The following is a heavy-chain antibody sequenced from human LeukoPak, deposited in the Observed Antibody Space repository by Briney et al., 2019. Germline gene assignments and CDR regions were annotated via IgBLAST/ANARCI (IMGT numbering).Heavy chain of an antibody. Sequence: SETLSLTCTVSGYSISSSYYWGWIRQPPGKGLEWIGSIYYSGSTYYNPSLKSRVTISVDTSKNQFSLKLSSVTAADTAVYYCATYNEGFDYWGQGTLVTVSS. CDR1: GYSISSSYY. D-gene: IGHD1-1*01. V-gene: IGHV4-38-2*02. CDR3: ATYNEGFDY. J-gene: IGHJ4*02. CDR2: IYYSGST.